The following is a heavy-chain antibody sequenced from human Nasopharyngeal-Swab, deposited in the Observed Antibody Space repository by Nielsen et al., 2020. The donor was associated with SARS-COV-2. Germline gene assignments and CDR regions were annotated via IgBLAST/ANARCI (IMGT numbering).Heavy chain of an antibody. Sequence: GSLRLSCTVSGGSISSYYWSWIRQPPGKGLEWIGYIYYSGSTNYNPSLKSRVTISVDTSKNQFSLKLTSVTAADTAVYYCASNSTSWYGSAFDTWGQGTMVTVSS. V-gene: IGHV4-59*01. CDR3: ASNSTSWYGSAFDT. CDR2: IYYSGST. D-gene: IGHD2-2*01. CDR1: GGSISSYY. J-gene: IGHJ3*02.